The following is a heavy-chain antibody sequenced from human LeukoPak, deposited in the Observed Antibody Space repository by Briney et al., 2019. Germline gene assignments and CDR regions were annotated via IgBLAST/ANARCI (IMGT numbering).Heavy chain of an antibody. J-gene: IGHJ4*02. D-gene: IGHD6-13*01. CDR3: ARDFIAAAMGAY. CDR1: GFTFSSYS. Sequence: GGSLRLSCAASGFTFSSYSMNWVRQAPGKGLEWVSSISSSSSYIYYADSVKGRFTISRDNAKNSLYLQMNSLRAEDTAVYYCARDFIAAAMGAYWGQGTLVTVSS. V-gene: IGHV3-21*01. CDR2: ISSSSSYI.